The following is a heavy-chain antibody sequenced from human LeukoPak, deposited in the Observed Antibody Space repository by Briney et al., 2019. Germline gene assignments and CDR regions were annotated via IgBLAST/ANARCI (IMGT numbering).Heavy chain of an antibody. J-gene: IGHJ4*02. D-gene: IGHD6-25*01. CDR3: VRGPHIAATSY. CDR2: IKQDGSEK. Sequence: GGSLRLSCVASGFCFNNYRMTWVRQAPGKGLEWVANIKQDGSEKQYVDSVKGRFAISRDNAKKSLYLQINTLRAEDTAVYYCVRGPHIAATSYWGQGTLVTVSS. V-gene: IGHV3-7*03. CDR1: GFCFNNYR.